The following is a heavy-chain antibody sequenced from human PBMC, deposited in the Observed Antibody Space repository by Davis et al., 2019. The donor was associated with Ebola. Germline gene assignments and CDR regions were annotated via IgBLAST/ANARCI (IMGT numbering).Heavy chain of an antibody. J-gene: IGHJ2*01. Sequence: ASVKVSCKASGYTFTSYYMHWVRQAPGQGLEWMGIINPSGGSTSYAQKFQGRVTMTRDTSTSTVYMELSSLRSEDTAVYYCASEKLDYGVPNWYFDLWGRGTLVTVSS. D-gene: IGHD4-17*01. V-gene: IGHV1-46*01. CDR1: GYTFTSYY. CDR3: ASEKLDYGVPNWYFDL. CDR2: INPSGGST.